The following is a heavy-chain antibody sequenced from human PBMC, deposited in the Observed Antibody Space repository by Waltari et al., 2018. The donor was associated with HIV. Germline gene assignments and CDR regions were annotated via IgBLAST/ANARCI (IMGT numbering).Heavy chain of an antibody. CDR3: ARQRNWNEDFDD. CDR1: GFTVSSSY. CDR2: MYSDGTT. V-gene: IGHV3-66*04. J-gene: IGHJ4*02. Sequence: EVQLVESGGDLVQPGGSLRLSCAASGFTVSSSYMGGVRQAPGEGLEWVSVMYSDGTTYYAGSVKGRFTISRDNSKNTLYLQMSSLRGEDTAVYYCARQRNWNEDFDDWGQGTLVTVSS. D-gene: IGHD1-1*01.